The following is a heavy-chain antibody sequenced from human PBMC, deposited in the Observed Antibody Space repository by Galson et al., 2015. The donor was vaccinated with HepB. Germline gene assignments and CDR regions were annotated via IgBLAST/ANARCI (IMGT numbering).Heavy chain of an antibody. CDR1: GFTFTMYT. Sequence: RLSCAASGFTFTMYTMTWVRQAPGKGLEWVSAISGNSGSTYFADSVKGRFTISRDNPKNTVYLQMNSLRAEDTAVYYCAKGGQGYCSSSSCYTVGYYYKNMDVWGKGTTVTVSS. D-gene: IGHD2-2*02. V-gene: IGHV3-23*01. J-gene: IGHJ6*03. CDR2: ISGNSGST. CDR3: AKGGQGYCSSSSCYTVGYYYKNMDV.